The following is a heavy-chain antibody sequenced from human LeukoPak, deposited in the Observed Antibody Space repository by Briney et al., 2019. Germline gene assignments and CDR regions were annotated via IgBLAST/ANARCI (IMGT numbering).Heavy chain of an antibody. CDR2: INPSGGST. CDR1: GYTFTSYC. CDR3: ARKLYDSSGYYYFDY. D-gene: IGHD3-22*01. J-gene: IGHJ4*02. V-gene: IGHV1-46*01. Sequence: ASVKVSCKASGYTFTSYCMHWVRQAPGQGLEWMGIINPSGGSTSYAQKFQGRVTVTRDTSTSTVYMELSSLRSEDTAVYYCARKLYDSSGYYYFDYWGQGTLVTVSS.